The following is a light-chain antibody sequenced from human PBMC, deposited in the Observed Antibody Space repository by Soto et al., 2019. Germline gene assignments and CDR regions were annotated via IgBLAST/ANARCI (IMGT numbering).Light chain of an antibody. CDR1: QSVSSSY. Sequence: EIVLTQSPGTLSLSPGERATLSCRASQSVSSSYLAWYQQKPGQAPRLLIYVASSRATGIPDRFSGSGSATDFLLTIIRLEPEAFAVYYCQQYASLSPYTFGQGNHRAI. CDR3: QQYASLSPYT. V-gene: IGKV3-20*01. CDR2: VAS. J-gene: IGKJ2*01.